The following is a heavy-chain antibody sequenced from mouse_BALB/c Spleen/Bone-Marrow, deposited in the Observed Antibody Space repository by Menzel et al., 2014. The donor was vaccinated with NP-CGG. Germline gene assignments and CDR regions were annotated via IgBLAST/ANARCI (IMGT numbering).Heavy chain of an antibody. CDR1: GISITTGNYR. CDR2: IYYSGTI. CDR3: ARDGNYAMDY. Sequence: DVKLQESGPGLVKPSQTVSLTCTVTGISITTGNYRWSWIRQFPGNKLEWIGYIYYSGTITYNPSLTSRTTITRDTSKNQFFLEMNSLTAEDTATYYCARDGNYAMDYWGQGTSVTVSP. V-gene: IGHV3-5*02. D-gene: IGHD1-1*02. J-gene: IGHJ4*01.